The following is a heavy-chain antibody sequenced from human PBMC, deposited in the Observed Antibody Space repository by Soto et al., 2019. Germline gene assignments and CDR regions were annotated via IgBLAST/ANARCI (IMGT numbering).Heavy chain of an antibody. J-gene: IGHJ3*02. V-gene: IGHV3-11*01. CDR1: GFTFSDYY. CDR2: ISSSGSTI. Sequence: GGSLRLSCAASGFTFSDYYMSWIRQAPGKGLEWVSYISSSGSTIYYADSVKGRFTISRDNAKNSLYLQMNSLRAEDTAVYYCAREYCSSTSCYQDHDAFDIWGQGTMVTV. CDR3: AREYCSSTSCYQDHDAFDI. D-gene: IGHD2-2*01.